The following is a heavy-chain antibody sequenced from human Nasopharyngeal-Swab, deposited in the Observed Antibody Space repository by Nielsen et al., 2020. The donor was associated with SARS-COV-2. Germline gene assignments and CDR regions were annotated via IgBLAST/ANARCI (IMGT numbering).Heavy chain of an antibody. J-gene: IGHJ4*02. V-gene: IGHV4-39*01. CDR3: ARAGVDTSTGSSGGCFDY. CDR2: IYSSGST. D-gene: IGHD3-9*01. Sequence: WIRQPPGKGLEWVGSIYSSGSTHYTPSLNSRVTISVDTSKSQFSLKLRSLTAADPAVYYCARAGVDTSTGSSGGCFDYWGQGALATVSS.